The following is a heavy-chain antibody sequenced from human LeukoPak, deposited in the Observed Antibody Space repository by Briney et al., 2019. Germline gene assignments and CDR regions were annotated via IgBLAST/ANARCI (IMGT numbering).Heavy chain of an antibody. CDR1: GGSISSGGYY. J-gene: IGHJ4*02. CDR2: IYHSGST. Sequence: SETLSLTCTVSGGSISSGGYYWSWIRQPPGKGLEWIGYIYHSGSTYYNPSLKSRVTISVDRSKNQFSLKLSSVTAADTAVYYCARDTLLYGDYDKVDYWGQGTLVTVSS. D-gene: IGHD4-17*01. V-gene: IGHV4-30-2*01. CDR3: ARDTLLYGDYDKVDY.